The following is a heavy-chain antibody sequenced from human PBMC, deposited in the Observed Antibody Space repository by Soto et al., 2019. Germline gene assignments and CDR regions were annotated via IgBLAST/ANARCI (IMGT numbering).Heavy chain of an antibody. D-gene: IGHD3-22*01. J-gene: IGHJ4*02. CDR3: TRDRRYDSHAYQMD. Sequence: EVQVVESGGGLLQPGGSLRLSCEAAEFTSSDHYMDWVRQAPGQGLEWVARTRNKADGYTPEYAASVKGRFTISRVDSQNSVFLQMNSLQTEDTGVYFCTRDRRYDSHAYQMDWGRGPLVTGSS. CDR2: TRNKADGYTP. CDR1: EFTSSDHY. V-gene: IGHV3-72*01.